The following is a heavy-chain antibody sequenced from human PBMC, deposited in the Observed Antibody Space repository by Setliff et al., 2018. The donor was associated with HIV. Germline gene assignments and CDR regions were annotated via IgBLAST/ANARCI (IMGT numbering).Heavy chain of an antibody. CDR3: AKEIAAGGRPFFDS. CDR1: GFSINNYD. D-gene: IGHD6-13*01. Sequence: GGSLRLSCAASGFSINNYDMNWVRQAPGEGLEWVSAILSTGERTFYADSVKGRFTISRDNSKNTLYLQMNSLRGEDTGVYYCAKEIAAGGRPFFDSWDQGVLVTVSS. J-gene: IGHJ4*02. V-gene: IGHV3-23*01. CDR2: ILSTGERT.